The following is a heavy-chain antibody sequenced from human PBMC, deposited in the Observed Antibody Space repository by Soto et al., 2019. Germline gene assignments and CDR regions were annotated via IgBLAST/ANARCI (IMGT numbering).Heavy chain of an antibody. Sequence: SETLSLTCTVSGGSISSGGYYCSWIRQHPGKGLEWIGYIYYSGSTYYNPSLKSRVTISVDTSKNQFSLKLSSVTAADTAVYYCARYDYGDYEVRNWFDPWGQGTLVTVSS. CDR2: IYYSGST. CDR1: GGSISSGGYY. V-gene: IGHV4-31*03. D-gene: IGHD4-17*01. CDR3: ARYDYGDYEVRNWFDP. J-gene: IGHJ5*02.